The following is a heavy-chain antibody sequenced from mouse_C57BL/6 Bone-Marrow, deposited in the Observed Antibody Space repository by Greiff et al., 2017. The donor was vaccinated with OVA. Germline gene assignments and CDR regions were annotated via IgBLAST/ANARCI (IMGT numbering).Heavy chain of an antibody. CDR1: GYTFTSYG. J-gene: IGHJ4*01. CDR2: IYPRSGNT. D-gene: IGHD1-1*01. V-gene: IGHV1-81*01. Sequence: QVQLQQSGAELARPGASVKLSCKASGYTFTSYGISWVKQRTGQGLEWIGEIYPRSGNTYYNEKFKGKATLTADKSSSTAYMELRSLTSEDSAVYFCARRAYYYPYAMDYWGQGTSVTVSS. CDR3: ARRAYYYPYAMDY.